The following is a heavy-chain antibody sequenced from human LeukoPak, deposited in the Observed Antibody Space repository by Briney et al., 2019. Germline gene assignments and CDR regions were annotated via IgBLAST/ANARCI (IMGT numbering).Heavy chain of an antibody. V-gene: IGHV4-4*07. Sequence: PSETLSLTCTVSGGSISSYYWSWIRQPAGKGLEWIGRIYSSGSTSGSTNYNPSLKSRVTMSLDTSKNQFSLKLSSVTAADTAVYYCARGGHGSGWYVWGQGTLVTVSS. CDR2: IYSSGSTSGST. D-gene: IGHD6-19*01. CDR3: ARGGHGSGWYV. CDR1: GGSISSYY. J-gene: IGHJ4*02.